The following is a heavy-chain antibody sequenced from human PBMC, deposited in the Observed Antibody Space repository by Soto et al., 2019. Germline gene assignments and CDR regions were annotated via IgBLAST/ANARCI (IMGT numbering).Heavy chain of an antibody. V-gene: IGHV3-30*18. CDR2: ISYDGSNK. Sequence: GGSLRLSCAASGFTFSSYGMHWVRQAPGKGLEWVAVISYDGSNKYYADSVKGRFTISRDNSKNTLYLQMNSLRAEDTAVYYCAKSGYCSSTSCYWGYYYYYGMDVWGQGTTVTVSS. CDR1: GFTFSSYG. D-gene: IGHD2-2*01. J-gene: IGHJ6*02. CDR3: AKSGYCSSTSCYWGYYYYYGMDV.